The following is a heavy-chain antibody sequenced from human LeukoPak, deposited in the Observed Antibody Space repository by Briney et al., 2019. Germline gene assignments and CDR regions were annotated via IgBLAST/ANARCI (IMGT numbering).Heavy chain of an antibody. Sequence: ASVKVSCKASGYTFTGYSIHWVRQAPGQGLEWMGWINPHSGATAYEVTSQGRVTMTSDTSKSTAYMELKNLRSDDTAVYYCTRDSDFVIIPDAITEWAFDLWGQGTMVTVSS. D-gene: IGHD2-2*01. J-gene: IGHJ3*01. CDR1: GYTFTGYS. CDR3: TRDSDFVIIPDAITEWAFDL. CDR2: INPHSGAT. V-gene: IGHV1-2*02.